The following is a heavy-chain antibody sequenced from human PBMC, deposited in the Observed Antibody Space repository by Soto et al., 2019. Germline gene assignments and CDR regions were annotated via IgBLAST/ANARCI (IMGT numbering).Heavy chain of an antibody. Sequence: QVQLVQSGAEVKKPGASVKVSCKASGYNFTSYGISWVRQAPGQGLEWMGWISAYNGNTNYAQKLQGRVTMTTVTSTSTAYMELRSLRSDDTAVYYCARDGGYCSGGSCPTAYYYYGMDVWGQGTTVTVSS. J-gene: IGHJ6*02. V-gene: IGHV1-18*01. CDR1: GYNFTSYG. CDR2: ISAYNGNT. D-gene: IGHD2-15*01. CDR3: ARDGGYCSGGSCPTAYYYYGMDV.